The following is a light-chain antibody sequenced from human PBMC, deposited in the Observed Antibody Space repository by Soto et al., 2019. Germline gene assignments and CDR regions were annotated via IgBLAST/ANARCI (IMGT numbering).Light chain of an antibody. CDR1: NSDIGGYDY. Sequence: QSVLTQPASVSGSPGQSITISCTGTNSDIGGYDYVSWYQQHPGKAPKLLIYDVSKRPSGLSNRFSGSKSGNTASLTISGLLTEDEADYYCSSFTGSTTWVFGGGTKVTV. CDR2: DVS. V-gene: IGLV2-14*03. J-gene: IGLJ3*02. CDR3: SSFTGSTTWV.